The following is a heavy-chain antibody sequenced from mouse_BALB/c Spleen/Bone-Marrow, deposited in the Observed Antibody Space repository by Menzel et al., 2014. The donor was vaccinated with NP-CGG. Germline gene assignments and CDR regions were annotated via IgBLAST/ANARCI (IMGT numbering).Heavy chain of an antibody. J-gene: IGHJ3*01. CDR1: GFTFNNYG. CDR2: ISGGGSYT. Sequence: EVQLQQSGGGLVKSGGSLKLSCAASGFTFNNYGMSRVRQTPEKRLEWVATISGGGSYTFYPDSVKGRFTISRDNAKNDLYLQLSSLRSEDTALYYCARHAYYDQTEVSFVYWGQGTLVTVSA. V-gene: IGHV5-9-2*01. CDR3: ARHAYYDQTEVSFVY. D-gene: IGHD2-4*01.